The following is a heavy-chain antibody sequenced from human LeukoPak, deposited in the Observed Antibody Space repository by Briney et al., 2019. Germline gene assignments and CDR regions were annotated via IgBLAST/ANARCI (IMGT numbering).Heavy chain of an antibody. V-gene: IGHV4-39*01. D-gene: IGHD3-3*01. J-gene: IGHJ4*02. CDR3: ASNFGVVTLYYFDY. CDR1: GGSISSSSYY. Sequence: SETLSLTCTVSGGSISSSSYYWGWIRQPPGKGLEWIGSIYYSGSTYYNPSLKSRVTISVDTSKNQFSLKLSSVTAADTAVYYCASNFGVVTLYYFDYWGQGTLVTVSS. CDR2: IYYSGST.